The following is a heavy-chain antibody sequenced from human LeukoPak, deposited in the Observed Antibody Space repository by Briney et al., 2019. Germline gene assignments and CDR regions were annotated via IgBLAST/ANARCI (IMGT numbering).Heavy chain of an antibody. CDR3: AREKEDIVVVAEYYFDC. CDR1: GGTFSSYA. V-gene: IGHV1-2*04. J-gene: IGHJ4*03. D-gene: IGHD2-21*02. Sequence: GASVKVSCKASGGTFSSYAISWVRQAPAQGVEGMGWINPNSGGTNYAQKFQGWVTMTRDTSISTAYMELSRLRSDDTAVYYCAREKEDIVVVAEYYFDCWGQGTLVTVSS. CDR2: INPNSGGT.